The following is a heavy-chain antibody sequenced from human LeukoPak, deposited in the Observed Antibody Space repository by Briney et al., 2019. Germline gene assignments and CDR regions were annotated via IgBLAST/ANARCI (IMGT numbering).Heavy chain of an antibody. CDR3: ARARLQVLDY. V-gene: IGHV3-33*01. Sequence: GRSLRLSCAASGFTFSSYGMHWVRQAPGKGLEWVAVIWYDGSNKYYADSVKGRFTISRDNSKNTLYLQMNSLKAEDTAVYYCARARLQVLDYWGQGTLVTVSS. CDR1: GFTFSSYG. D-gene: IGHD5-18*01. CDR2: IWYDGSNK. J-gene: IGHJ4*02.